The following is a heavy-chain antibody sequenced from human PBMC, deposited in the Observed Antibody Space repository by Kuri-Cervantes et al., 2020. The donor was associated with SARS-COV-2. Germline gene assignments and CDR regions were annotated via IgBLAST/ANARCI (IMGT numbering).Heavy chain of an antibody. Sequence: GESLKISCAASGFNFSSYGMHWVRQAPGKGLEWVAVISFGGTNKYYADSVKGRFTISRDNSKNTLYLQMNSLRAEDTAVYYCAKDRVRRGYSGYVILDYWGQGTLVTVSS. CDR1: GFNFSSYG. CDR2: ISFGGTNK. D-gene: IGHD5-12*01. CDR3: AKDRVRRGYSGYVILDY. V-gene: IGHV3-30*18. J-gene: IGHJ4*02.